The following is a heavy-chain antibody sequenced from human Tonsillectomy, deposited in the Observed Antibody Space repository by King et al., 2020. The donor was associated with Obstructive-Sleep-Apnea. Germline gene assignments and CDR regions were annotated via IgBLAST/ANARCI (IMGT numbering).Heavy chain of an antibody. J-gene: IGHJ3*02. Sequence: VQLVESGGGLVQPGGSLRLSCAASGFTVSSNYMIWVRQAPGKGLEWVSVIYSGGSTYYAASVRGRFTISRDNSKNTLYLQMNSLRAEDTAVYYCARGSQYDILTGYPTYDAFDIWGQGTMVTVSS. V-gene: IGHV3-66*01. D-gene: IGHD3-9*01. CDR1: GFTVSSNY. CDR2: IYSGGST. CDR3: ARGSQYDILTGYPTYDAFDI.